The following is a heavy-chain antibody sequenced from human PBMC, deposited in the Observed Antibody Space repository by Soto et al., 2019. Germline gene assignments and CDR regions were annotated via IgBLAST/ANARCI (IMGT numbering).Heavy chain of an antibody. Sequence: PSETLSLTCTVSGGSISSSHFWTWIRQPPGKGLEWIGSIYYSGTTYYNPSLKSRVTISVDTSKNQFSLKLSSVTAADTAVYYCARGRFCSGGSCYRGLDWFDPWGQGTLVTVSS. D-gene: IGHD2-15*01. CDR1: GGSISSSHF. CDR2: IYYSGTT. V-gene: IGHV4-39*01. CDR3: ARGRFCSGGSCYRGLDWFDP. J-gene: IGHJ5*02.